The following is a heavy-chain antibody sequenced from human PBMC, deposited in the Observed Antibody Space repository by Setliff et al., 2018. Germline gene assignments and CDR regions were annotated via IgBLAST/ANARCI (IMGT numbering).Heavy chain of an antibody. D-gene: IGHD2-15*01. CDR2: IYIGGSA. V-gene: IGHV4-59*10. Sequence: SETLSLTCAVYGGSFSGYYWSWIRQPPGKGLEWIGHIYIGGSANYNPSLKSRVTMSVDTSKNQFSLKLSSVTAADTAVYYCARVVAAIIDYWGQGTLVTVSS. CDR3: ARVVAAIIDY. CDR1: GGSFSGYY. J-gene: IGHJ4*02.